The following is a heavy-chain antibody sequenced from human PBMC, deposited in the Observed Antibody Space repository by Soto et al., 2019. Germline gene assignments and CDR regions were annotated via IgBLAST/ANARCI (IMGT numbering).Heavy chain of an antibody. J-gene: IGHJ6*02. CDR1: GYSFTSYW. V-gene: IGHV5-10-1*01. CDR2: IDPSDSYT. CDR3: ARQGIVEGYYYYGMDV. D-gene: IGHD1-26*01. Sequence: PGESLKLSCKGSGYSFTSYWISWVRQMPGKGLEWMGRIDPSDSYTNYSPSFQGHVTISADKSISTAYLQWSSLKASDTAMYYCARQGIVEGYYYYGMDVWGQGTTVTVSS.